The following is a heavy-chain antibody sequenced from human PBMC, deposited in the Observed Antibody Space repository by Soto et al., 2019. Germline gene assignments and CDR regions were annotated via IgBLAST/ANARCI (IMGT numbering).Heavy chain of an antibody. CDR1: GGSFSAYY. CDR2: VFYTGFT. Sequence: SETLSLTCAVYGGSFSAYYWSWIRQPPGKGLEWIGSVFYTGFTSYNPSLESRVSVSVDTSKNQFSLKVSAVTAADTAVYYCASSQKGYNWNYFDHWGQGALVTVSS. D-gene: IGHD1-20*01. V-gene: IGHV4-34*12. CDR3: ASSQKGYNWNYFDH. J-gene: IGHJ4*02.